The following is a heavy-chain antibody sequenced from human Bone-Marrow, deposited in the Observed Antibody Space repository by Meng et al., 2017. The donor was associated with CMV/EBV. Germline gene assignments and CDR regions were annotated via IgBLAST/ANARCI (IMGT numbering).Heavy chain of an antibody. J-gene: IGHJ4*02. CDR2: INHSGST. CDR3: ARGVPIYCSSTSCHYPLFDY. Sequence: VRLRHRVAVLLKPLETLSLTWSVYGGSFSGSYGSMVRQPRGEELELIGEINHSGSTNYDPSLNSRVTISVDTSKSQFSLKLSSVTAADTAVYYCARGVPIYCSSTSCHYPLFDYWGQGTLVTVSS. V-gene: IGHV4-34*01. D-gene: IGHD2-2*01. CDR1: GGSFSGSY.